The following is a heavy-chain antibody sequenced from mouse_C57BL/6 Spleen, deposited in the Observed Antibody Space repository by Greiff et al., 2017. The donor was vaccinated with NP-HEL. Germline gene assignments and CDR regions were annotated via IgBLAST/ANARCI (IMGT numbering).Heavy chain of an antibody. D-gene: IGHD1-1*01. CDR2: IHPNSGST. CDR3: ARSDTVVAYYFDY. J-gene: IGHJ2*01. V-gene: IGHV1-64*01. CDR1: GYTFTSYW. Sequence: QVQLQQSGAELVKPGASVKLSCKASGYTFTSYWMHWVKQRPGQGLEWIGMIHPNSGSTNYNEKFKSKATLTVDKSSSTAYMQLSSLTSEDSAVYYCARSDTVVAYYFDYWGQGTTLTVSS.